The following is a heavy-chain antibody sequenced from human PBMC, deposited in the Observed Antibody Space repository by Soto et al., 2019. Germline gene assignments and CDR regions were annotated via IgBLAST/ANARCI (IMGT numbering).Heavy chain of an antibody. CDR1: GGSITNYY. D-gene: IGHD3-10*01. CDR3: ARHGFGSLHGLVDV. V-gene: IGHV4-59*08. J-gene: IGHJ6*02. CDR2: IQYNGYS. Sequence: QVQLQESGPGLVKPSETLSLTCTVSGGSITNYYCSWFRQPPGKGLEWIGYIQYNGYSAYNLSLKRRVPMSMTTPTTQFSLMLESVTATDTAVYYCARHGFGSLHGLVDVWGQGTTVIVSS.